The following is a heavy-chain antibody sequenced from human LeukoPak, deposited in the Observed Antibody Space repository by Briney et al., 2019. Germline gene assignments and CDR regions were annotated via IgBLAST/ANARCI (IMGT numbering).Heavy chain of an antibody. J-gene: IGHJ4*02. V-gene: IGHV1-2*02. Sequence: ASVKVSCKASGYTFTDYYMHWVRQAPGQGFEWMGWINPDNGGTNYAQKFQGRVTVTRDTSISTAYMELSRLTSDDTAVYYCARDSIRGVRLLDYWGQGTLITVSS. D-gene: IGHD3-3*01. CDR2: INPDNGGT. CDR1: GYTFTDYY. CDR3: ARDSIRGVRLLDY.